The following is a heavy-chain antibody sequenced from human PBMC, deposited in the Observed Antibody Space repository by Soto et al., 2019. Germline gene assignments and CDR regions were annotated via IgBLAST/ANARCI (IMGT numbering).Heavy chain of an antibody. CDR2: IYYSVST. CDR3: AQNWGPKGY. CDR1: GGSISSSSYY. V-gene: IGHV4-39*01. D-gene: IGHD7-27*01. Sequence: QLQLQESGPGLVKPSETLSRTCTVSGGSISSSSYYWGWIRQPPGKGLEWIGSIYYSVSTYYNPSLKSRVTISVDTSKNQFSLKLSSVTAADTAVYYCAQNWGPKGYWGQGTMVTVSS. J-gene: IGHJ4*02.